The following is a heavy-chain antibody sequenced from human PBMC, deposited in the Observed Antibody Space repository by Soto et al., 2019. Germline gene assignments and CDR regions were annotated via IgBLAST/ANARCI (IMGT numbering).Heavy chain of an antibody. J-gene: IGHJ4*02. V-gene: IGHV1-18*01. CDR2: ISAYNGNT. CDR1: GYTFTSYG. D-gene: IGHD4-17*01. Sequence: QVQLVQSGAEVKKPGASVKVSCKASGYTFTSYGISWVRQAPGQGLEWMGWISAYNGNTNYAQKLQGRVTMTTHTSTSPAYMELRSLRSDDTAVYDCARDWETTVTTQPDYWGQGTLVTVSS. CDR3: ARDWETTVTTQPDY.